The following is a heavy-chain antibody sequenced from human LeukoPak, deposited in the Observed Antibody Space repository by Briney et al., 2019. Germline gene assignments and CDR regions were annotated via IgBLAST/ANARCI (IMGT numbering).Heavy chain of an antibody. J-gene: IGHJ4*02. Sequence: PGGSLRLSCAASGFTFSSYGMHWVRQAPGKGLEWVAVISYDGSNKYYADSVKGRFTISRDNSKNTLYLQMNSLRAEDTAVYYCAKTGATVTTGDYWGQGTLVTVSS. CDR2: ISYDGSNK. D-gene: IGHD4-11*01. V-gene: IGHV3-30*18. CDR3: AKTGATVTTGDY. CDR1: GFTFSSYG.